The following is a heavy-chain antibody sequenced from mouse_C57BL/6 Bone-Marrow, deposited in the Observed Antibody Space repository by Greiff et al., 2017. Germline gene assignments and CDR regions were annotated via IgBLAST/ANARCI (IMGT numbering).Heavy chain of an antibody. V-gene: IGHV1-54*01. CDR3: ARSKNWDSWFAY. Sequence: QVQLQESGAELVRPGTSVKVSCKASGYAFTNYLIEWVKQRPGQGLEWIGVINPGSGGTNYNEKFKGKATLTADKSSSTAYMQLSSLTSEASAVYFCARSKNWDSWFAYWGQGTLVTVSA. CDR2: INPGSGGT. CDR1: GYAFTNYL. J-gene: IGHJ3*01. D-gene: IGHD4-1*01.